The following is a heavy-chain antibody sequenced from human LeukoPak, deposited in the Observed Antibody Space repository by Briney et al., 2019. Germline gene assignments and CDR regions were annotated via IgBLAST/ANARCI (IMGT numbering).Heavy chain of an antibody. CDR3: ARQAISGYDPPPFDS. CDR2: ISSSSSYI. D-gene: IGHD5-12*01. V-gene: IGHV3-21*01. Sequence: GGSLRLSCAASGFTFSSYSMNWVRQAPGKGLEWVSSISSSSSYIYYADSVKGRFTISRDNAKNSLYLQMNSLRAEDTAVYYCARQAISGYDPPPFDSWGQGTLVTVSS. J-gene: IGHJ4*02. CDR1: GFTFSSYS.